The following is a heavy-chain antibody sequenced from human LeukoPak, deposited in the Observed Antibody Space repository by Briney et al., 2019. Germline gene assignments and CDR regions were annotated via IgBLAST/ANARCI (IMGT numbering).Heavy chain of an antibody. V-gene: IGHV3-64D*06. Sequence: GGSLRLSCSASGFVFTIYTMYWVRQAPGKGPEYVSTISGSGNGFSIYYADSVKGRFTISRDNSKNIVYLQMNGLRSEDTAVYYCVKGVYSGSYDYFDYWGQGTLVTVSS. CDR1: GFVFTIYT. D-gene: IGHD1-26*01. J-gene: IGHJ4*02. CDR2: ISGSGNGFSI. CDR3: VKGVYSGSYDYFDY.